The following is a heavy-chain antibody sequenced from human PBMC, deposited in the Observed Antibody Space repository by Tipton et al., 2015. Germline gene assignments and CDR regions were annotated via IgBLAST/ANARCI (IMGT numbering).Heavy chain of an antibody. CDR1: GLSVSRNY. D-gene: IGHD2-2*01. V-gene: IGHV3-53*01. CDR3: IRGLRGVRGTDY. J-gene: IGHJ4*02. CDR2: IYSGGRT. Sequence: QLVQSGGGLIQPGGSLRLSCAASGLSVSRNYMAWVRQAPGKGLERVSIIYSGGRTYYSDSVEGRFTISRDISKNTLFLQMDSLRAEDTAVYYCIRGLRGVRGTDYWGQGTLVTVSS.